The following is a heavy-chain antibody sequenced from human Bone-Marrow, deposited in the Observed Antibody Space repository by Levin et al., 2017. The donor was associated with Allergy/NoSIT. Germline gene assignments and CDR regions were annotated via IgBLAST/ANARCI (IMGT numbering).Heavy chain of an antibody. J-gene: IGHJ5*02. V-gene: IGHV4-31*03. CDR2: IYYSGST. CDR3: ARAPYYYGSGSYDNNWFDP. CDR1: GGSISSGGYY. Sequence: SETLSLTCTVSGGSISSGGYYWSWIRQHPGKGLEWIGYIYYSGSTYYNPSLKSRVTISVDTSKNQFSLKLSSVTAADTAVYYCARAPYYYGSGSYDNNWFDPWGQGTLVTVSS. D-gene: IGHD3-10*01.